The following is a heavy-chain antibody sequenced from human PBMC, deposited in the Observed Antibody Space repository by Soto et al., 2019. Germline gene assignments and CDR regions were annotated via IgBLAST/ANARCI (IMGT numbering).Heavy chain of an antibody. J-gene: IGHJ4*02. V-gene: IGHV3-66*04. Sequence: PGGSLRLSCAASGFTVSSKYMNWPRQAPGKGLEWVSIIYSGGTTYYADSVKGRFTISRDNSKNTLYLQMNSLRAEDTAVYYCARPNSSGWSYFFDYWGQGTLVTVSS. D-gene: IGHD6-19*01. CDR3: ARPNSSGWSYFFDY. CDR1: GFTVSSKY. CDR2: IYSGGTT.